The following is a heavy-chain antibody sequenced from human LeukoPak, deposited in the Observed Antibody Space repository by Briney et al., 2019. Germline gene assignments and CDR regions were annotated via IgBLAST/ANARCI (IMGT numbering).Heavy chain of an antibody. Sequence: GESLKISCKGSGYSFTSYWIGWVRQVPGKGLEWMGWINPNSGGTNYAQKFQGRVTMTRDTSISTAYMELSRLRSDDTAVYYCARDRLLLVNAFDIWGQGTMVTVSS. D-gene: IGHD1-26*01. V-gene: IGHV1-2*02. J-gene: IGHJ3*02. CDR1: GYSFTSYW. CDR2: INPNSGGT. CDR3: ARDRLLLVNAFDI.